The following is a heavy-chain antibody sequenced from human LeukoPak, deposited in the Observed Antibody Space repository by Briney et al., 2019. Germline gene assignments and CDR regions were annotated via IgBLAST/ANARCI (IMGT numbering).Heavy chain of an antibody. CDR2: IYYSGST. V-gene: IGHV4-39*01. CDR1: GGSISSSSYY. CDR3: ATYSREYSSSNGAFDI. Sequence: PSETLSLTCTVSGGSISSSSYYWGWIRQPPGKGLEWIGSIYYSGSTYYNPSLKSRVTISVDTSKNQFSLKLSSVTAADTAVYYCATYSREYSSSNGAFDIWGQGTMVTVSS. J-gene: IGHJ3*02. D-gene: IGHD6-13*01.